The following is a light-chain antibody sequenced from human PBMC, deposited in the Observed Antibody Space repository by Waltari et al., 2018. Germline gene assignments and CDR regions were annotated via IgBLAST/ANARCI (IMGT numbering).Light chain of an antibody. V-gene: IGKV1-33*01. CDR2: DAS. Sequence: DIQMTQSPSSLSASVGDRVTITCQASQDISNYLNWYQQNPGKAPKHLIYDASNFETGVPSRLGGRGSGTDFTFTISSLQPEDIETYYCQQYDNLPITFGQGTRLEIK. CDR1: QDISNY. J-gene: IGKJ5*01. CDR3: QQYDNLPIT.